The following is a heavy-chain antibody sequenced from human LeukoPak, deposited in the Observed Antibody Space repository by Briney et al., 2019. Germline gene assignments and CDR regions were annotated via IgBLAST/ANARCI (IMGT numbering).Heavy chain of an antibody. V-gene: IGHV3-30*04. D-gene: IGHD6-13*01. CDR1: GLTFSSYA. CDR3: ARDGGIAAAGPLYYFDY. J-gene: IGHJ4*02. CDR2: ISYDGSNK. Sequence: PGGSLRLSCAASGLTFSSYAIHWFRQAPGKELEGVALISYDGSNKYYADSVKGRFTVSRDTSKNTLYLQMNSLRDEDTAVYYCARDGGIAAAGPLYYFDYWGQGTLVTVSS.